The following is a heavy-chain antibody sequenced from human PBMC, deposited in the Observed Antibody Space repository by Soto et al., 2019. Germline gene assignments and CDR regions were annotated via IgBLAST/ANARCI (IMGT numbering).Heavy chain of an antibody. V-gene: IGHV4-34*01. Sequence: QVQLQQWGAGLLKPSETLSLTCAVYGGSFSGYYWSWIRQPPGKGLEWIGEINHSGSTNYNPSLKSRVTISVDTSKNQFSLKLSSVTAADTAVYYCARARLRASYCSSTSCHNWFDPWGQGTLVTVSS. D-gene: IGHD2-2*01. CDR1: GGSFSGYY. CDR3: ARARLRASYCSSTSCHNWFDP. CDR2: INHSGST. J-gene: IGHJ5*02.